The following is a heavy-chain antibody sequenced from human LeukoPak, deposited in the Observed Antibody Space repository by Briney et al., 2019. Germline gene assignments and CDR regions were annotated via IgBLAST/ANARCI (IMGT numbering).Heavy chain of an antibody. CDR2: INPNSGGT. Sequence: ASVKVSCKASGYTSTGYYMHWVRQAPGQGLEWMGWINPNSGGTNYAQKFQGRVTMTRDTSISTAYMELSRLRSDDTAVYYYARDWGNYYYYYMDVWGKGTTVTVSS. CDR1: GYTSTGYY. D-gene: IGHD3-16*01. CDR3: ARDWGNYYYYYMDV. V-gene: IGHV1-2*02. J-gene: IGHJ6*03.